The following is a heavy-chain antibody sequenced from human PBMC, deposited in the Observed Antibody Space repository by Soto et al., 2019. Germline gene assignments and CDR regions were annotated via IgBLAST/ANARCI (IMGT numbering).Heavy chain of an antibody. CDR3: ASSAHSRIFDY. J-gene: IGHJ4*02. CDR1: GFTFSSHW. Sequence: EVQLVESGGGLVQPGGSLRLSCAASGFTFSSHWMGWVRQAPGKGLEWVANIEQDGSDKYYVDSVKGRFTISRDNAKNVLYRQMNNLRAEDAAVYCGASSAHSRIFDYWGQGTLATVSS. D-gene: IGHD6-13*01. V-gene: IGHV3-7*01. CDR2: IEQDGSDK.